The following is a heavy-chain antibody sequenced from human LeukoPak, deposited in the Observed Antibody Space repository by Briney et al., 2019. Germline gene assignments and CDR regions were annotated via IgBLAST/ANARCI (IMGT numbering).Heavy chain of an antibody. CDR3: AKDIVVVPAATYYYYYGMDV. CDR2: IYSGGST. D-gene: IGHD2-2*01. J-gene: IGHJ6*02. Sequence: GGSLRLSCAASGFTVSSNYMSWVRQAPGKGLEWVSVIYSGGSTYYADSVKGRFTISRDNTKNTLYLQMNSLRAEDTAVYYCAKDIVVVPAATYYYYYGMDVWGQGTTVTVSS. CDR1: GFTVSSNY. V-gene: IGHV3-53*01.